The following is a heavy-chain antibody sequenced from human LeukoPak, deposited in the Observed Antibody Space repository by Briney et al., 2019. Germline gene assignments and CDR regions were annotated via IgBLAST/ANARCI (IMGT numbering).Heavy chain of an antibody. J-gene: IGHJ4*02. CDR1: GYSISSGYY. D-gene: IGHD6-19*01. Sequence: PSETLSLTCTVSGYSISSGYYWGWIRQPPGKGLEWTGSIDHSGSTYYNPSLKSRITISVDTSKNQFSLKLSSVTAADTAVYYCARDSALAQAVMFWGQGTLVTVSS. CDR3: ARDSALAQAVMF. CDR2: IDHSGST. V-gene: IGHV4-38-2*02.